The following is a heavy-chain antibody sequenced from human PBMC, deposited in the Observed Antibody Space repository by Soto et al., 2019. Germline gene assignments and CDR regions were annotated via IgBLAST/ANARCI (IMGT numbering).Heavy chain of an antibody. J-gene: IGHJ3*02. Sequence: QVQLVQSGAEVKKPGASVKVSCKASGYTFTSDAMHWVRQAPGQRLEWMGWINAGNGNTKYSQKFQGRVTITRDTSASTAYMELSSLRSEDTAVYYCARGGDGYYLGGDAFDIWGQGTMVTVSS. CDR2: INAGNGNT. D-gene: IGHD1-26*01. CDR1: GYTFTSDA. V-gene: IGHV1-3*01. CDR3: ARGGDGYYLGGDAFDI.